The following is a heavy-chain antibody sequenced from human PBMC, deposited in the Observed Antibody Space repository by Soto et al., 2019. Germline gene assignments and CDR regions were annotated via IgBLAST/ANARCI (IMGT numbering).Heavy chain of an antibody. CDR2: IYYSGTT. V-gene: IGHV4-31*03. CDR3: ARGALTGLGFLRPLVPDKRPYFDY. D-gene: IGHD2-15*01. J-gene: IGHJ4*02. Sequence: SSETLSLTCTVSGGSISSGGYYWSWIRQHPGKGLEWIGYIYYSGTTYYNPSLKSRVTISVDTSKNRFSLKLSSVTAADTAVYYCARGALTGLGFLRPLVPDKRPYFDYWGQGTLVTVSS. CDR1: GGSISSGGYY.